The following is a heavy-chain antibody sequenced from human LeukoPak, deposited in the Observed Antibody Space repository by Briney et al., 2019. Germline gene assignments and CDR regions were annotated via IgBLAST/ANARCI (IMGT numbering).Heavy chain of an antibody. Sequence: ASVKVSCKASGYTFTGYYMHWVRQAPGQGLEWMAWINPNSGGTNYAQKFQGRVTMTRDTSISTAYMELSRLRSDDTAVYYCARGVWFGDNKGGSYNWFDPWGQGTLVTVSS. CDR2: INPNSGGT. CDR1: GYTFTGYY. J-gene: IGHJ5*02. CDR3: ARGVWFGDNKGGSYNWFDP. V-gene: IGHV1-2*02. D-gene: IGHD3-10*01.